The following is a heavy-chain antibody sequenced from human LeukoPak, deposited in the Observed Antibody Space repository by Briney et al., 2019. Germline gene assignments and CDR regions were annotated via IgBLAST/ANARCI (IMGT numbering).Heavy chain of an antibody. CDR3: AKGGFDWSGYYYYVDV. Sequence: GESLRLSCAASGFTFSSYSMNWVRQAPGKGLEWVSSISSSSSYIYYADSVKGRFTISRDNAKNSLYLQMNSLRAEDTAVYYCAKGGFDWSGYYYYVDVWGKGTTVTVSS. V-gene: IGHV3-21*01. CDR1: GFTFSSYS. J-gene: IGHJ6*03. CDR2: ISSSSSYI. D-gene: IGHD3-9*01.